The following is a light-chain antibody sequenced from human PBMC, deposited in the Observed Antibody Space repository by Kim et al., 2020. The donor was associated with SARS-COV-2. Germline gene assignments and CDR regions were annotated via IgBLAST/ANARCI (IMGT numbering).Light chain of an antibody. CDR2: GAS. V-gene: IGKV1-27*01. CDR3: QKYNSAPWT. J-gene: IGKJ1*01. Sequence: DIQMTQSPPSLSTSIGDRVTITCRASQGINRDLAWYQQRPGKVPKLLIYGASTLQSGVPSRFSGSGSGTDFTLTISSLQPEDVATYYCQKYNSAPWTFGQGTKVDIK. CDR1: QGINRD.